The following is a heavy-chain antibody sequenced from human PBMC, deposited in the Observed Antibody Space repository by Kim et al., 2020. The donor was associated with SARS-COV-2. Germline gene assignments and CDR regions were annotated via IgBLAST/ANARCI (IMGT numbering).Heavy chain of an antibody. V-gene: IGHV4-59*01. CDR2: IYYSGST. CDR1: GGSISSYY. CDR3: AREEGSGLINY. D-gene: IGHD3-22*01. Sequence: SETLSLTCTVSGGSISSYYWSWIRQPPGKGLEWIGYIYYSGSTNYNPSLKSRVTISVDTSKNQFSLKLSSVTAADTAVYYCAREEGSGLINYWGQGTLVTVSS. J-gene: IGHJ4*02.